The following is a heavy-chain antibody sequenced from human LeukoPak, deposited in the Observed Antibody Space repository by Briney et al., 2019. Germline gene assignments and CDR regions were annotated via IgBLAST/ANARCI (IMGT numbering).Heavy chain of an antibody. D-gene: IGHD2-15*01. J-gene: IGHJ4*02. Sequence: KTSETLSLTCTVSGGSISSSSYYWGWIRQPPGKGLEWIGSIYYSGSTYYNPSLKSRVTISVDTSKNQFSLKLSSVTAADTAVYYCARDRGDIVVVVAAPTFDYWGQGTLVTVSS. CDR3: ARDRGDIVVVVAAPTFDY. CDR2: IYYSGST. CDR1: GGSISSSSYY. V-gene: IGHV4-39*07.